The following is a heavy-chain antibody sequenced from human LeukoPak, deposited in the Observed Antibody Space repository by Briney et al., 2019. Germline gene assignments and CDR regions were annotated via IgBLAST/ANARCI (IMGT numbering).Heavy chain of an antibody. V-gene: IGHV4-34*01. Sequence: PSETLSLTCTVSGGPISSYYWSWIRQPPVKGLEWIGEINHSGSTNYNPSLKSRVTISVDTSKNQFSLKLSSVTAADTAVYYCARGDGYSRYDPLTFDYWGQGTLVTVSS. D-gene: IGHD5-12*01. CDR3: ARGDGYSRYDPLTFDY. CDR2: INHSGST. CDR1: GGPISSYY. J-gene: IGHJ4*02.